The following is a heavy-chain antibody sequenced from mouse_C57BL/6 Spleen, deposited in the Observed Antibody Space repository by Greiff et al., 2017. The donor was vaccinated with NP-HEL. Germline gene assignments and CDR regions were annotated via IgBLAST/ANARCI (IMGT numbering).Heavy chain of an antibody. Sequence: VKLQQSGAELVRPGTSVKVSCKASGYAFTNYLIEWVKQRPGQGLEWIGVINPGSGGTNYNEKFKGKATLTADKSSSTAYMQLSSLTSEDSAVYFCARITTVVAPFDYWGQGTTLTVSS. CDR2: INPGSGGT. D-gene: IGHD1-1*01. V-gene: IGHV1-54*01. J-gene: IGHJ2*01. CDR1: GYAFTNYL. CDR3: ARITTVVAPFDY.